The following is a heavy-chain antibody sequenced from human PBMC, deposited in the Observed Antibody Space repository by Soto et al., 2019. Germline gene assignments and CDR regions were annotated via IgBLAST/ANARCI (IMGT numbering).Heavy chain of an antibody. CDR2: IKEDGSEI. D-gene: IGHD3-16*01. CDR1: VFNVMSYW. V-gene: IGHV3-7*01. J-gene: IGHJ4*02. Sequence: PVGSLRLSCAFSVFNVMSYWMSCVRQAPGKGLEWVASIKEDGSEIYYLHSVRGRFSISRDSAGNALHLTMNYLSAEDTGVYFCARDIGFDYVNWGQGTLVSVS. CDR3: ARDIGFDYVN.